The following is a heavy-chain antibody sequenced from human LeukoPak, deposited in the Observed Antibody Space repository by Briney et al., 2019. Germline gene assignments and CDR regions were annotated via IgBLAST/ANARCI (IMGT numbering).Heavy chain of an antibody. J-gene: IGHJ4*02. CDR3: AKWKEGSRNFFDY. V-gene: IGHV3-23*01. Sequence: DSVKGRFTVSRDNSKNTLYLQMNSLRAEDTAVYYCAKWKEGSRNFFDYWGQGTLVTVSS. D-gene: IGHD1-1*01.